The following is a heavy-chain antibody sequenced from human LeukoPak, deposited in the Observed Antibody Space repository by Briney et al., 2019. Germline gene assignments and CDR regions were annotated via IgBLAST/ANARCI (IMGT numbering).Heavy chain of an antibody. V-gene: IGHV3-30*04. D-gene: IGHD3-10*01. Sequence: GGSLRLSCAASGFTFSSYAMHWVRQAPGKGLEWVAVISHDGSNKYYADSVKGRFTISRDNSKNTLYLQMNSLRAEDTAVYYCARGDYDYYGPLDYWGQGTLVTVSS. CDR3: ARGDYDYYGPLDY. CDR1: GFTFSSYA. CDR2: ISHDGSNK. J-gene: IGHJ4*02.